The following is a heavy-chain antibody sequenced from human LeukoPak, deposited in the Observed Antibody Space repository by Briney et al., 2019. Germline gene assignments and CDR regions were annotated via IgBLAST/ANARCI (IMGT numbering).Heavy chain of an antibody. D-gene: IGHD5-18*01. V-gene: IGHV4-39*01. J-gene: IGHJ4*02. Sequence: AETLSLTCTVSGGSISSSSDHCGWIRQPPGKGLEWVGSIYYSGSTYNNPSLKSRVTMSVDTSKNQFSLNLSSMTAADTAVYYCAADGGYSYGLDYWGQGTLVTVSS. CDR2: IYYSGST. CDR1: GGSISSSSDH. CDR3: AADGGYSYGLDY.